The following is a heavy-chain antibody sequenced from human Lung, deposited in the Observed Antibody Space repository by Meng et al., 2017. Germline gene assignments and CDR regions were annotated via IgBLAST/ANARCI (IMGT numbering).Heavy chain of an antibody. CDR3: ARGAGGRQWLVLSGFRYFDY. CDR1: CGSFRGSY. CDR2: INHSGST. D-gene: IGHD6-19*01. J-gene: IGHJ4*02. V-gene: IGHV4-34*01. Sequence: QMDLHQLGVGLLEASEALCFNCYGYCGSFRGSYWRWIRQTPGQGLEWIGEINHSGSTNYNPYLKSRVTISVDTSKNQFSLKLSSVTAADTAVYYCARGAGGRQWLVLSGFRYFDYWGQGTLVTVSS.